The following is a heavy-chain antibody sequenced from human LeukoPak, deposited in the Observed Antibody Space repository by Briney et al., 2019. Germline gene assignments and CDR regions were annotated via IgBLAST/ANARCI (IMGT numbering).Heavy chain of an antibody. J-gene: IGHJ4*02. Sequence: SETLSLTCTVSGGSISPYYWSWIRQPPGKGLEWIGYIYYSGSTNYNPSLKSRVTVSVDTSRNQFSLKLNSVTAADTAVYYCARTVSTGTLDYWGQGTLVTVSS. CDR2: IYYSGST. CDR1: GGSISPYY. CDR3: ARTVSTGTLDY. V-gene: IGHV4-59*01. D-gene: IGHD1-7*01.